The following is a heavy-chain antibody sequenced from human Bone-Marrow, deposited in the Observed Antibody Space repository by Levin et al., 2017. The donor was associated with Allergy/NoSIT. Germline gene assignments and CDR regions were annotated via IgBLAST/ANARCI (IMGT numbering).Heavy chain of an antibody. J-gene: IGHJ6*02. V-gene: IGHV3-30*03. Sequence: LSLTCAASGFNFDTYAMHWVRQAPGKGLEWVALISFDKSDKYYADSVRGRFTISRDNSKNTLYLQMNSLRVDDMVVYYCVRFARPDAKDYYYYGLDVWGHGTTVTVSS. CDR1: GFNFDTYA. CDR2: ISFDKSDK. CDR3: VRFARPDAKDYYYYGLDV. D-gene: IGHD2-2*01.